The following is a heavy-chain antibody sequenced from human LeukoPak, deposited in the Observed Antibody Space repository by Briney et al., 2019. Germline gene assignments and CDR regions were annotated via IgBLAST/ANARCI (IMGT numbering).Heavy chain of an antibody. V-gene: IGHV1-69*13. D-gene: IGHD1-1*01. J-gene: IGHJ4*02. CDR3: ARWRTVQLERQYYFDY. CDR1: GGTSSSYA. CDR2: IIPIFGTA. Sequence: ASVKVSCKASGGTSSSYAISWVRQAPGQGLEWMGGIIPIFGTANYAQKFQGRVTITADESTGTAYMELSSLRSEDTAVYYCARWRTVQLERQYYFDYWGQGTLVTVSS.